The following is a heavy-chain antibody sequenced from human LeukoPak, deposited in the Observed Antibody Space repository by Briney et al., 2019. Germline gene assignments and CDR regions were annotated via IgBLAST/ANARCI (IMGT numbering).Heavy chain of an antibody. D-gene: IGHD5-18*01. V-gene: IGHV3-15*01. CDR3: ISYGYDWFDP. J-gene: IGHJ5*02. Sequence: GGSLRLSCTASGFTFRDYWMSWVRQAPGKGLEWVGRIKSKTDGGTTDYAAPVKGRFTISRDDSKNTLYLQMNSLKTEDTAVYYCISYGYDWFDPWGQGTLVTVSS. CDR2: IKSKTDGGTT. CDR1: GFTFRDYW.